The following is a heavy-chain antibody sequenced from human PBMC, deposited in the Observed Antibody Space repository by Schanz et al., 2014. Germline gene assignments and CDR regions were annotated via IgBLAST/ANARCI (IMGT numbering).Heavy chain of an antibody. CDR1: GGSISSGGYS. V-gene: IGHV4-30-2*06. Sequence: LQLQESGSGLMKPSQTLSLTCAVSGGSISSGGYSWHWIRQSPGKGLEWIGYIYYSGNTYYNPSLKSQVPISVDRSKHPFPLSLDSVTAADTAVYYCALREKPYGPFASWGQGALVTVSS. CDR2: IYYSGNT. J-gene: IGHJ4*02. D-gene: IGHD3-10*01. CDR3: ALREKPYGPFAS.